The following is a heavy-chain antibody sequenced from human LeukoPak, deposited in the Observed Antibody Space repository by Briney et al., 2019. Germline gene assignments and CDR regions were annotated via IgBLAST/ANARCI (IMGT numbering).Heavy chain of an antibody. D-gene: IGHD4-11*01. CDR3: ARETLKLSTVTTDYFDY. J-gene: IGHJ4*02. Sequence: SQTLSLTCTVSGGSISSGGYYWSWIRQHPGKGLEWIGYIYYSGSTYYNPSLKSRVTISVDTSKNQFSLKLSSVTAADTAVYYCARETLKLSTVTTDYFDYWGQGTLVTVSS. V-gene: IGHV4-31*03. CDR2: IYYSGST. CDR1: GGSISSGGYY.